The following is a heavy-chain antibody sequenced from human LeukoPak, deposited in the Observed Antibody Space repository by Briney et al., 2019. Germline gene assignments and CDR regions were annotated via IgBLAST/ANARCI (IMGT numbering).Heavy chain of an antibody. CDR3: VKDHLAQLVPGCDY. Sequence: HTGGSLRLSCAASGFTFSSYAMSWVRQAPGKGLEWVSAISGSGGSTYYADSVKGRFTISRDNSKNTLYLQMNSLRAEDTAVYYCVKDHLAQLVPGCDYWGQGTLVTVST. V-gene: IGHV3-23*01. CDR2: ISGSGGST. CDR1: GFTFSSYA. D-gene: IGHD6-13*01. J-gene: IGHJ4*02.